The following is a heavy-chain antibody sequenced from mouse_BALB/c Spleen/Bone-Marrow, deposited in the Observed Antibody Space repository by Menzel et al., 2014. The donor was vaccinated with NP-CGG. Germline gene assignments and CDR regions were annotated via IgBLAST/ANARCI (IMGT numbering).Heavy chain of an antibody. Sequence: QVQLQQSGPGLVAPSQSLSITCTVSGFSLTSYGVHWVRPPPGKGLEWLGVIWAGGSTNYNSALMSRLSISKDNSKSQVFLKMNSLQTDDTAMYYCARDRGPPYWGQGTLVTVSA. J-gene: IGHJ3*01. CDR2: IWAGGST. CDR1: GFSLTSYG. D-gene: IGHD3-1*01. V-gene: IGHV2-9*02. CDR3: ARDRGPPY.